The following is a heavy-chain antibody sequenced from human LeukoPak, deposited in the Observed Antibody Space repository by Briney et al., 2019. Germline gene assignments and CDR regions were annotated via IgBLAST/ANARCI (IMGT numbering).Heavy chain of an antibody. V-gene: IGHV6-1*01. Sequence: SQTLSLTCAISGDSVSSNSAAWNWIRQSPSRGLEWLERTYYRSKWYNDYAVSVKSRITINPDTSKNQFSLQLNSVTPEDTAVYYCARGVAAAGTFAFDIWGQGTMVTVSS. CDR1: GDSVSSNSAA. CDR2: TYYRSKWYN. J-gene: IGHJ3*02. CDR3: ARGVAAAGTFAFDI. D-gene: IGHD6-13*01.